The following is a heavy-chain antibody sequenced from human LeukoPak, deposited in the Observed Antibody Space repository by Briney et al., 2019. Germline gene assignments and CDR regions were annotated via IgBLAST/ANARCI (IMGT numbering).Heavy chain of an antibody. J-gene: IGHJ4*02. CDR2: IYPGDSDT. V-gene: IGHV5-51*01. Sequence: GESLKISCKGSGYSFTSYWIGWVRQMPGKGLDWMGIIYPGDSDTRYSPSFQGQVTISADKSISTAYLQWSSLKASDTAMYYCARHGTPLDSGSYYEFDYWGQGTLVTVSS. D-gene: IGHD1-26*01. CDR1: GYSFTSYW. CDR3: ARHGTPLDSGSYYEFDY.